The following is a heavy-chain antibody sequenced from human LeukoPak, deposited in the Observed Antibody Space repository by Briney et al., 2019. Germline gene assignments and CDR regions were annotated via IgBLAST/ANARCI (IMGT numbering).Heavy chain of an antibody. CDR2: ITPNSGGT. D-gene: IGHD3-9*01. CDR3: ARVGDDILTGYYINLPDY. J-gene: IGHJ4*02. Sequence: ASVKVSCKASGYTFTGYYMHWVRQAPGQGLEWMGWITPNSGGTNYAQKLQGRVTMTTDTSTSTAYMELRSLRSDDTAVYYCARVGDDILTGYYINLPDYWGQGTLVTVSS. CDR1: GYTFTGYY. V-gene: IGHV1-2*02.